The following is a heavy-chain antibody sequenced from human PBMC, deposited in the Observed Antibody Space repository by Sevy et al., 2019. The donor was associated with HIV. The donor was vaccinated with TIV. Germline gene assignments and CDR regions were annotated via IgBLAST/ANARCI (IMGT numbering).Heavy chain of an antibody. CDR1: GGSMTSYY. CDR2: IYYSGST. J-gene: IGHJ4*02. CDR3: ARSVGTGNYFDY. Sequence: SETLSLTCTVSGGSMTSYYWNWIRQPPGKGLEWIGYIYYSGSTNYNPSLKSQVTMSVDTSKNRFSLTLISVTAADTSMYHCARSVGTGNYFDYWGQGALVTVSS. V-gene: IGHV4-59*13. D-gene: IGHD2-21*02.